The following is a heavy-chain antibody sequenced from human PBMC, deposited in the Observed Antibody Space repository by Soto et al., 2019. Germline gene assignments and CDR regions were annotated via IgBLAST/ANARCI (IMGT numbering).Heavy chain of an antibody. CDR1: GFTISSYA. Sequence: QVQLVQSGAEVKMPGASVKVSCKASGFTISSYAIHWVRQAPGQGLEWMGWINAGNGETKYSQRFQGRVTITRDTSASTAYVELSSLRSEDTAVYYCAPAAAGNPFGYWGQGTLVTVSS. J-gene: IGHJ4*02. CDR2: INAGNGET. CDR3: APAAAGNPFGY. D-gene: IGHD6-13*01. V-gene: IGHV1-3*01.